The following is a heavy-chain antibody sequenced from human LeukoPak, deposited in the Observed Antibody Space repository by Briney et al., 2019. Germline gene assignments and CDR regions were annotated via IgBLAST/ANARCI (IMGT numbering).Heavy chain of an antibody. CDR2: ISSTGGTI. Sequence: PGGSLRLSCAASGFTFSSNSMNWVRQAPGKGLEWVSYISSTGGTIYYADSMKGRFTISRDNAKNSLYLQMNSLRVEDTAVYYCARAHTPAPPPYRYYYYYMDVWGKGTTVTVSS. D-gene: IGHD2-15*01. J-gene: IGHJ6*03. CDR1: GFTFSSNS. CDR3: ARAHTPAPPPYRYYYYYMDV. V-gene: IGHV3-48*04.